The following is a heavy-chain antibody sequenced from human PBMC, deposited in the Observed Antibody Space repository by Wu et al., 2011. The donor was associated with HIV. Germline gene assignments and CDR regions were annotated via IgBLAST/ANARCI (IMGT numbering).Heavy chain of an antibody. CDR1: GYTFTSYD. V-gene: IGHV1-8*02. D-gene: IGHD3-3*01. CDR2: MNPNSGNT. Sequence: QVQLVQSGAEVKKPGASVKVSCKASGYTFTSYDINWVRQATGQGLEWMGWMNPNSGNTGYAQKFQGRVTMTRNTSISTAYMELSSLRSEDTAVYYCARGRADYDFWSGYYGNYYYYYMDVWGKGTRSPSP. J-gene: IGHJ6*03. CDR3: ARGRADYDFWSGYYGNYYYYYMDV.